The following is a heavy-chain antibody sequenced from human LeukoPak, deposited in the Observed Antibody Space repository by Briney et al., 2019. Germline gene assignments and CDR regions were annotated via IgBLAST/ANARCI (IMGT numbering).Heavy chain of an antibody. CDR1: GFTVSSNY. Sequence: GGSLRLSCAASGFTVSSNYTSWVRQAPGKGLEWVSVIYSGGSTYYADSVKGRFTISRDNSKNSLYLQMNSLRAEDTALYYCAKEFPSGWFDYWGQGTLVTVSS. J-gene: IGHJ5*01. D-gene: IGHD1-26*01. V-gene: IGHV3-53*05. CDR2: IYSGGST. CDR3: AKEFPSGWFDY.